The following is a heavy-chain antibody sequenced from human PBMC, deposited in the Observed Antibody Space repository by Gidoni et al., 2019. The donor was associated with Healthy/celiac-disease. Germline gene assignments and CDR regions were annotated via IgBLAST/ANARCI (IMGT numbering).Heavy chain of an antibody. J-gene: IGHJ6*02. V-gene: IGHV1-8*01. CDR2: MNPNSGNT. CDR3: ARGLSSGWAKIYYYYYGMDV. CDR1: GYTFTSYD. Sequence: QVQLVQSGAEVKKPGASVKVSCKASGYTFTSYDIHWVRQATGQGLEWMGWMNPNSGNTGYAQKFQGRVTMTRNTSISTAYMELSSLRSEDTAVYYCARGLSSGWAKIYYYYYGMDVWGQGTTVTVSS. D-gene: IGHD6-19*01.